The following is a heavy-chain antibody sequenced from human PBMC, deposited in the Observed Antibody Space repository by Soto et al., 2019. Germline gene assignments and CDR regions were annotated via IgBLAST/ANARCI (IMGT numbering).Heavy chain of an antibody. Sequence: SVKVSCKASGGTFSSYAISWVRQAPGQGLEWMGGIIPIFGTANYAQKFQGRVTITADESTSTAYMELSSLRSEDTAVYYCARGGLAAGATYYYYGMDVWGQGTTVTVSS. CDR1: GGTFSSYA. D-gene: IGHD6-13*01. CDR3: ARGGLAAGATYYYYGMDV. V-gene: IGHV1-69*13. CDR2: IIPIFGTA. J-gene: IGHJ6*02.